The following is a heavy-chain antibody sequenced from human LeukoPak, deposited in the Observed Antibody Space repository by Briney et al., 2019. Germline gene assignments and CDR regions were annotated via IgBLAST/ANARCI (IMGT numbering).Heavy chain of an antibody. J-gene: IGHJ5*02. D-gene: IGHD3-22*01. CDR1: GVSFSGYY. CDR2: INHSGST. V-gene: IGHV4-34*01. CDR3: ARGPSYSSGSPT. Sequence: SETLSLTCAVYGVSFSGYYWSWIRQPPGKGLEWIGEINHSGSTNYNPSLKSRVTISVDTSKNQFSLKLSSVTAADTAVYYCARGPSYSSGSPTWGQGTLVTVSS.